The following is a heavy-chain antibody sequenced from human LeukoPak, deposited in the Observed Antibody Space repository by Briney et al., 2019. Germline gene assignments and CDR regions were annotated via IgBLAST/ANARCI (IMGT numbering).Heavy chain of an antibody. D-gene: IGHD3-22*01. CDR1: GGSISSSSYY. V-gene: IGHV4-39*01. CDR3: ARQGLDSSGYYYFDY. J-gene: IGHJ4*02. Sequence: SETLSLTCTVSGGSISSSSYYWGWIRQPPGKGLEWIGSIYYSGSTYYNLSLKSRVTISVDTSKNQFSLKLSSVTAADTAVYYCARQGLDSSGYYYFDYWGQGTLVTVSS. CDR2: IYYSGST.